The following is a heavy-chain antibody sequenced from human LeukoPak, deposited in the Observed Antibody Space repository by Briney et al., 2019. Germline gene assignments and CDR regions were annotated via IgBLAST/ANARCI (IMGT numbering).Heavy chain of an antibody. CDR1: GGSFSGYY. J-gene: IGHJ5*02. D-gene: IGHD3-22*01. V-gene: IGHV4-39*01. CDR2: IFYSGST. CDR3: ARQFLYYYDSRGSAPWGWFDP. Sequence: SETLSLTCAVFGGSFSGYYWGWIRQPPGRGLEWIGSIFYSGSTYYNPSLKSRVTISVDTSKNQFSLKLSSVTAADTAVYYCARQFLYYYDSRGSAPWGWFDPWGQGTLVTVSS.